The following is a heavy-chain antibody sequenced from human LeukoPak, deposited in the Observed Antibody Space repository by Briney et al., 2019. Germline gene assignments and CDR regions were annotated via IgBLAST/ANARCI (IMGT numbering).Heavy chain of an antibody. CDR2: IYYSGST. CDR3: ARLTDSRGYSWTFDY. J-gene: IGHJ4*02. Sequence: SETLSLTCTVSGGSISSYYWSWIRQPPGKGLEWIGYIYYSGSTNYNPSLKSRVTISVDTSKNQFSLKLSSVTAADTAVYYCARLTDSRGYSWTFDYWGQGTLVTVSS. D-gene: IGHD5-18*01. CDR1: GGSISSYY. V-gene: IGHV4-59*08.